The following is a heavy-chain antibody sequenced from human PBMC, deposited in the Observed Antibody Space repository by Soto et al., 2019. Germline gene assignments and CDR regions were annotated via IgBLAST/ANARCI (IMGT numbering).Heavy chain of an antibody. CDR2: IKQDGSEK. Sequence: GGSLRLSCAASGFTFSSYCMGWVRQAPGKGLEWVANIKQDGSEKYYVDSVKGRFTISRDNAKNSLYLQMNSLRAEDTAVYYCARGPYYYYGMDVWGQGTTVTVSS. CDR1: GFTFSSYC. CDR3: ARGPYYYYGMDV. V-gene: IGHV3-7*01. J-gene: IGHJ6*02.